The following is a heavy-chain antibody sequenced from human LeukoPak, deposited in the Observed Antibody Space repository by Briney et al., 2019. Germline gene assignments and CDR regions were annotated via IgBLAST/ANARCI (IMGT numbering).Heavy chain of an antibody. J-gene: IGHJ4*02. Sequence: ESSVKVSCKASGFTFTSSAMQWVRQARGQRLEWIGWIVVGSGNTNYAQKFQERVTITRDMSTSTAYMELSSLRSEDTAVYYCAALLAVAGTFDYWGQGTLVTVSS. V-gene: IGHV1-58*02. D-gene: IGHD6-19*01. CDR1: GFTFTSSA. CDR2: IVVGSGNT. CDR3: AALLAVAGTFDY.